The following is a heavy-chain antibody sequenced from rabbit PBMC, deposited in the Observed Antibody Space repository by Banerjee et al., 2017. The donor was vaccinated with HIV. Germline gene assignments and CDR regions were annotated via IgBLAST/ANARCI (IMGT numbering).Heavy chain of an antibody. CDR2: IYTGSAGT. CDR3: ARAAGYGGVGYGFTRLDL. CDR1: GIDFSSYYY. D-gene: IGHD4-2*01. Sequence: QSLEESGGDLVKPGASLTLTCTASGIDFSSYYYIYWVRQAPGKGLEWIGCIYTGSAGTYYASWAKGRFTISKTSSTTVTLQMTSLTAADTATYFCARAAGYGGVGYGFTRLDLWGPGTLVTVS. J-gene: IGHJ6*01. V-gene: IGHV1S40*01.